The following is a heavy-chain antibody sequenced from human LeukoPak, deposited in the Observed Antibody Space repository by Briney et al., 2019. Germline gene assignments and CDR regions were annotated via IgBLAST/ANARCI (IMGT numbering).Heavy chain of an antibody. V-gene: IGHV1-69*06. CDR2: IIPIFGTA. D-gene: IGHD6-6*01. Sequence: ASVKVSCKASGGTFSSYAISWVRQAPGQGLEWMGGIIPIFGTANYAQKFQGRVTITADKSTSTAYMELSSLRSEDTAVYYCARAIRLEYSSSLDHYYYYMDVWGKGTTVTVSS. CDR3: ARAIRLEYSSSLDHYYYYMDV. J-gene: IGHJ6*03. CDR1: GGTFSSYA.